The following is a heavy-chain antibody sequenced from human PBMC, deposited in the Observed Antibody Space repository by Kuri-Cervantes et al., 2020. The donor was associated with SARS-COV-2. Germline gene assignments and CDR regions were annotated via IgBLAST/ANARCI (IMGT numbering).Heavy chain of an antibody. Sequence: GESLKISCAASGFTFSSYAMSWVRQAPGKGLEWVSAISGSGGSTYYADSVKGRFTISGDNSKNTLYLQMNSLRAEDTAVYYCAKSRWQQLSWLDYWGQGTLVTVSS. D-gene: IGHD6-13*01. CDR2: ISGSGGST. CDR1: GFTFSSYA. V-gene: IGHV3-23*01. J-gene: IGHJ4*02. CDR3: AKSRWQQLSWLDY.